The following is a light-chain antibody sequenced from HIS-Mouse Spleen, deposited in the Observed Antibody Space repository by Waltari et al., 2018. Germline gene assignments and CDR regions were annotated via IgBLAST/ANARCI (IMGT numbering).Light chain of an antibody. CDR2: RNN. CDR3: AAWDDSLSGPV. CDR1: SSNIGSNY. V-gene: IGLV1-47*01. J-gene: IGLJ3*02. Sequence: QSVLTQPPSASGTPVQRVTISCSGSSSNIGSNYVYWYQQLPGTAPKLLIYRNNRRTSGVPGRGCGSRSGRAAALAISGLRSEDEADYYCAAWDDSLSGPVFGGGTKLTVL.